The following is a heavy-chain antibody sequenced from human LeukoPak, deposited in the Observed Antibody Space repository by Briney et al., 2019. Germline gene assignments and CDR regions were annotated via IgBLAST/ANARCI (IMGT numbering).Heavy chain of an antibody. D-gene: IGHD4-17*01. CDR2: MYRGASGTT. Sequence: GGSLSLTCAVSDFIIRYNYLKWVRQAPGKRLEWVSVMYRGASGTTYYADSVKGRFTISRDKSKNMVFLQMSSLRADDTAVYYCARGPYFCKDYGYLLDPWGLGTLVTVSS. CDR3: ARGPYFCKDYGYLLDP. CDR1: DFIIRYNY. V-gene: IGHV3-53*01. J-gene: IGHJ5*02.